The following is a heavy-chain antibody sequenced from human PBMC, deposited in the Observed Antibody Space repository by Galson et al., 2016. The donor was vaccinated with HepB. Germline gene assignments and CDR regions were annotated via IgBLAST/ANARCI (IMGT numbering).Heavy chain of an antibody. Sequence: LSLTCTVSGGPINSYFWTWIRQPPGKGLEWIGHIYYSGSTNYNPSLESRVTISVDTSKNQFSLRLSSVTAADTAVYYCARELSYGMDVWGQVTTVIVSS. CDR3: ARELSYGMDV. D-gene: IGHD3-10*01. CDR1: GGPINSYF. CDR2: IYYSGST. V-gene: IGHV4-59*01. J-gene: IGHJ6*02.